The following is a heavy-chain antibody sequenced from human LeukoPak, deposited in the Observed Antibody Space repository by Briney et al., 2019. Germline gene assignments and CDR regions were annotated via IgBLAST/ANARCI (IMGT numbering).Heavy chain of an antibody. CDR3: AREGAARNFDY. V-gene: IGHV4-61*02. Sequence: KPSETLSLTCTVSGGSVSSGTYYWTWIRQPAGKGPEWIGRIYTSESTNFDPSLKSRVSISLDTSQNQFSLKLSSVTAADTAVYYCAREGAARNFDYWGQGILVTVSS. CDR1: GGSVSSGTYY. CDR2: IYTSEST. D-gene: IGHD6-6*01. J-gene: IGHJ4*02.